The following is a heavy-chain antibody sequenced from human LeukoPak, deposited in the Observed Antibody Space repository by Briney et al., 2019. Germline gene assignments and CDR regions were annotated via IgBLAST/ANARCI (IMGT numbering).Heavy chain of an antibody. Sequence: ASVKVSCKVSGYTLTELSMHWVRQAPGEGLEWMGGFDPEDGETIYAQKFQGRVTMTEDTSTDTAYMELSSLRSEDTAVYYCARENYYDGSGSPSASAPVDHWGQGTLVTVSS. CDR2: FDPEDGET. CDR1: GYTLTELS. CDR3: ARENYYDGSGSPSASAPVDH. V-gene: IGHV1-24*01. J-gene: IGHJ4*02. D-gene: IGHD3-22*01.